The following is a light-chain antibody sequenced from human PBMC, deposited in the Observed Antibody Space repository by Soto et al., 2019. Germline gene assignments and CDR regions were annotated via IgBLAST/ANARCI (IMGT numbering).Light chain of an antibody. CDR3: QQYNSYPLT. CDR1: QSISSW. CDR2: KAS. V-gene: IGKV1-5*03. J-gene: IGKJ4*01. Sequence: DIQMTQSPSTLSASVGDRVTITCRASQSISSWLAWYQQKPGQAPNRLIYKASILESGVPSRFSGSGSGTEFTLTISSLQPDDFATYYCQQYNSYPLTFGGGTKVEIK.